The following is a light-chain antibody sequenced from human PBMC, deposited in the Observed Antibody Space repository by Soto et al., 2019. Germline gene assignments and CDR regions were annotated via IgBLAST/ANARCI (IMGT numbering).Light chain of an antibody. V-gene: IGKV1-39*01. Sequence: DIQMTQSPSSLSASVGDRVTITCRASQSISSYLNWYQQKPGKAPKLLIYAASSLQSGVPSRFSGRGAGTDFTLNISSLQPEDFSTYYCQQSYSTPQTFGHGTKVEIK. CDR1: QSISSY. CDR3: QQSYSTPQT. CDR2: AAS. J-gene: IGKJ1*01.